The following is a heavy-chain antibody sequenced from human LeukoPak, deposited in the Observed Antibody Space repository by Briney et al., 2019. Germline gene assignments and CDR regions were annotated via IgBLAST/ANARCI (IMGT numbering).Heavy chain of an antibody. Sequence: GGSLRLSCAASGFTFSSYEMNWVRRAPGKGLEWVSYISSSGNTIYYADSVKGRFTISRDNAKNSLYLQMNSLRAEDTAVYYCARRFGDYDYWGQGTLVTVSS. D-gene: IGHD4-17*01. CDR3: ARRFGDYDY. CDR2: ISSSGNTI. V-gene: IGHV3-48*03. J-gene: IGHJ4*02. CDR1: GFTFSSYE.